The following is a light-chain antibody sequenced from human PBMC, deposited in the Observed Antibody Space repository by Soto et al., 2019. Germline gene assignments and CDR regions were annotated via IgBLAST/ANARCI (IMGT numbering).Light chain of an antibody. J-gene: IGKJ5*01. Sequence: EIVLTQSPGTLSLSPGERATLSCRASQTVGSNYLAWYQQKPGQGPRPLIYVGYIRATGTPDRFTGSGSGADFTLTISRLEPEDFAVYYCQQYASSPITFGQGTRLEIK. CDR2: VGY. CDR3: QQYASSPIT. V-gene: IGKV3-20*01. CDR1: QTVGSNY.